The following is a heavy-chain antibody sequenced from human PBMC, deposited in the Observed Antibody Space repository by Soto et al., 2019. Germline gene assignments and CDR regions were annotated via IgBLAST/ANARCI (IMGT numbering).Heavy chain of an antibody. CDR2: ISYDGSNK. V-gene: IGHV3-30*18. J-gene: IGHJ4*02. Sequence: HPVGSLRLSGAASGFTFSSYGMHWVRQAPGKGLEWVAVISYDGSNKYYADSVKGRFTISRDNSKNTLYLQMNSLRAEDTAVYYCAKDVYMVRGVPPGWVDYWGQGTLVTVSS. D-gene: IGHD3-10*01. CDR3: AKDVYMVRGVPPGWVDY. CDR1: GFTFSSYG.